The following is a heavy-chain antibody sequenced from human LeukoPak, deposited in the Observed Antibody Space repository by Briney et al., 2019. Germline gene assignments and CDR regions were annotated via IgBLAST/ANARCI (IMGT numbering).Heavy chain of an antibody. CDR1: GFTFSSYG. V-gene: IGHV3-7*03. D-gene: IGHD4-17*01. Sequence: GRSLRLSCAASGFTFSSYGMHWVRQAPGKGLEWVANIKQDGSEKYYVDSVKGRFTISRDNSQNTLYLQMNSLRAEDTAVYYCTKDPNGDYVGAFDPWGQGTLVTVSS. CDR2: IKQDGSEK. CDR3: TKDPNGDYVGAFDP. J-gene: IGHJ5*02.